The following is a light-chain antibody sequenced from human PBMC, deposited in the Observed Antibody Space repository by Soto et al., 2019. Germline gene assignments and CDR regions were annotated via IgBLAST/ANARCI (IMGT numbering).Light chain of an antibody. CDR1: SSNIGAGYD. Sequence: QPVLTQPPSVSGAPGQRVTIPCTGSSSNIGAGYDVHWYQQLPGTAPKLLIYGNSNRPSGVPDRFSGSKSGTSASLAITGLQAEDEADYYCQSYDSSLNGARVFGGGTKLTV. CDR3: QSYDSSLNGARV. V-gene: IGLV1-40*01. CDR2: GNS. J-gene: IGLJ2*01.